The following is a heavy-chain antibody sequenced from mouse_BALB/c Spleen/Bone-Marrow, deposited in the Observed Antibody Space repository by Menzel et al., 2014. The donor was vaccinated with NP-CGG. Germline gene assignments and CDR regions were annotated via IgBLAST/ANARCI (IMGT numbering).Heavy chain of an antibody. CDR1: GFNIKDTY. V-gene: IGHV14-3*02. Sequence: EVQLQQSGAELVKPGASVRLSCTASGFNIKDTYIHWVKQRPEQGLEWIGRIDPANGNTEYDPKFQGKATITADTSSNTAYLQLSSLTSDDTAVYYCARDYGFTPYFSYWGQGTLVTVSA. CDR3: ARDYGFTPYFSY. D-gene: IGHD1-1*01. CDR2: IDPANGNT. J-gene: IGHJ3*01.